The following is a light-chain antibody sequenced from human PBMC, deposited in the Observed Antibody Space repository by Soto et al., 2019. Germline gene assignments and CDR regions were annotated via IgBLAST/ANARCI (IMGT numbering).Light chain of an antibody. V-gene: IGKV3-20*01. CDR3: QQYGSSLWT. CDR2: GAS. CDR1: QSVSSSY. J-gene: IGKJ1*01. Sequence: EIVLTQSPGTLSLSPGEIANLSFSASQSVSSSYLAWYQQKPGQAPRLLIYGASSRATGIPDRFSGSGSGTDFTLTISRLEPEDFAVYYCQQYGSSLWTFGQGTKVDIK.